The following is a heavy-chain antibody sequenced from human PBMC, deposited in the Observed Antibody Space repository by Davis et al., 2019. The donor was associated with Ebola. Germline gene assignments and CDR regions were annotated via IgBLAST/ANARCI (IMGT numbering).Heavy chain of an antibody. CDR2: ISYDGTNE. D-gene: IGHD3-10*01. CDR1: GFTFSSYS. J-gene: IGHJ6*02. Sequence: PGGSLRLSCAASGFTFSSYSMHWVRQAPGKGLEWVADISYDGTNEYYTESLKGRLTISRDNSKNTVFLQVNSLRDEDTAVYYCARDRSSSGGYHYHGMDVWGQGTTVTVSS. CDR3: ARDRSSSGGYHYHGMDV. V-gene: IGHV3-30*03.